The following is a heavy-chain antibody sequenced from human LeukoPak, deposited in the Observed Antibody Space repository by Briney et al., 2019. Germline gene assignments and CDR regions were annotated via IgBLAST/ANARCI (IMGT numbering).Heavy chain of an antibody. CDR2: ISWNSGSI. J-gene: IGHJ3*02. CDR1: GFTFDDYA. V-gene: IGHV3-9*01. D-gene: IGHD6-6*01. Sequence: PGRSLRLSCAASGFTFDDYAMHWVRQAPGKGPEWVSGISWNSGSIGYADSVKGRFTISRDNAKNSLYLQMNSLRAEDTAVYYCALSGSPYGDAFDIWGQGTMVTVSS. CDR3: ALSGSPYGDAFDI.